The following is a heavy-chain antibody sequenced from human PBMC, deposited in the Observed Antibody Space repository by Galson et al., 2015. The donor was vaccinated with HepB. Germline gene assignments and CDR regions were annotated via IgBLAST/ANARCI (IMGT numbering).Heavy chain of an antibody. D-gene: IGHD1-26*01. Sequence: SVKVSCKASGYTFTSYGISWVRQAPGQGLEWMGWISAYNGNTNYAQKLQGRVTMTIDTSTSTAYMELRSLRSDDTAVYYCARVGSRSGSKGTFFDYWGQGTLVTVSS. V-gene: IGHV1-18*01. CDR3: ARVGSRSGSKGTFFDY. J-gene: IGHJ4*02. CDR2: ISAYNGNT. CDR1: GYTFTSYG.